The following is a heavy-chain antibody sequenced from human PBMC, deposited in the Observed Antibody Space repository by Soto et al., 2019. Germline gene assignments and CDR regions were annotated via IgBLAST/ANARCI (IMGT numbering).Heavy chain of an antibody. CDR3: ASAIGYCSGGSCYSGGDSTDY. Sequence: QVQLQQWGAGLLKPSETLSLTCAVYGGSFSGYYWSWIRQPPGKGLEWIGEINHSGSTNYNPSLKRRVTTSVDTSKSQFSLKLSSVTAADTAVYYCASAIGYCSGGSCYSGGDSTDYWGQGTLVTVSS. J-gene: IGHJ4*02. CDR1: GGSFSGYY. CDR2: INHSGST. D-gene: IGHD2-15*01. V-gene: IGHV4-34*01.